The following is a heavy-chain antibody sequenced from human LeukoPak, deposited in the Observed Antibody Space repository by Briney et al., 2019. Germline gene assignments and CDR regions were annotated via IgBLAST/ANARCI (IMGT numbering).Heavy chain of an antibody. CDR2: ISGSGGST. Sequence: PGGSLRLSCAASGFTFSSYAMSWVRQAPGKGPEWVSAISGSGGSTYYADSVKGRFTISRDNSKNTLYLQMNSLRAEDTAVYYCAIHGGNPVDYWGQGTLVTVSS. J-gene: IGHJ4*02. V-gene: IGHV3-23*01. CDR3: AIHGGNPVDY. D-gene: IGHD4-23*01. CDR1: GFTFSSYA.